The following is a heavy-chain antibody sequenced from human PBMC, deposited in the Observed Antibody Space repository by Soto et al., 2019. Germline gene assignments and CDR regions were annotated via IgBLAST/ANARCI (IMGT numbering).Heavy chain of an antibody. V-gene: IGHV3-74*01. CDR2: VNSDGSST. CDR3: GRDLAF. D-gene: IGHD3-3*01. J-gene: IGHJ4*02. Sequence: GGSLRLTCAASGFSFSSYWKHWVRLAPGKGLVLVSRVNSDGSSTTYEDSVKGRFTISRDCAKNTLYLQMNSLRAEYTALYYCGRDLAFGGQGTLVT. CDR1: GFSFSSYW.